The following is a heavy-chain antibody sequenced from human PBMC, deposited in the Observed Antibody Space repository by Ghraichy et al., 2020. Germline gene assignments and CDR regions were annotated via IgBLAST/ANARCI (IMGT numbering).Heavy chain of an antibody. J-gene: IGHJ4*02. CDR2: ISAYNGNT. CDR1: GYTFTSYG. Sequence: ASVKVFCKASGYTFTSYGISWVRQAPGQGLEWMGWISAYNGNTNYAQKLQGRVTMTTDTSTSTAYMELRSLRSDDTAVYYCARDGGRIAANPELDYWGQGTLVTVSS. CDR3: ARDGGRIAANPELDY. D-gene: IGHD6-13*01. V-gene: IGHV1-18*01.